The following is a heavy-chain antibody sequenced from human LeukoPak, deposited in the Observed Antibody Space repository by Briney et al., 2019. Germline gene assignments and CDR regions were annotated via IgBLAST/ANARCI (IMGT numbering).Heavy chain of an antibody. Sequence: ASVKVSCKASGYTFTTYGFSWVRQAPGQGLEWMGWISSYNGGADYAQKLQGRVTMTTDTSTSTTYMELGGLRSDDTAVYYCARQKKQTTAIDYWGQGTLVTVSS. CDR3: ARQKKQTTAIDY. D-gene: IGHD6-25*01. CDR2: ISSYNGGA. CDR1: GYTFTTYG. J-gene: IGHJ4*02. V-gene: IGHV1-18*01.